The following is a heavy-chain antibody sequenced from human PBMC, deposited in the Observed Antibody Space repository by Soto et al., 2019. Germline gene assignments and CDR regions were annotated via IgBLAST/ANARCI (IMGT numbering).Heavy chain of an antibody. CDR2: IYYSGST. CDR1: GGSISSGGYY. V-gene: IGHV4-31*03. D-gene: IGHD3-10*01. Sequence: PSETVSLTCTVSGGSISSGGYYWSWIRQHPGKGPEWIGYIYYSGSTYYNPSLKSRVTISVDTSKNQFSLKLSSVTAADTAVYYCARVAVRGVTHKRSYNWFDPWGQGTLVTVSS. CDR3: ARVAVRGVTHKRSYNWFDP. J-gene: IGHJ5*02.